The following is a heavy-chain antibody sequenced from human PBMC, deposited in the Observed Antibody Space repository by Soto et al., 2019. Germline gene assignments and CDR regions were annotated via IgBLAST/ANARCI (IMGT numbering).Heavy chain of an antibody. D-gene: IGHD3-22*01. CDR3: ARGYYYDSSGYYSGYGMDV. V-gene: IGHV1-46*01. Sequence: ASVKVSCKASGYTFTSYYMHWVRQAPGQGLEWMGIINPSGGSTSYAQKFQGRVTMISDTSTSTVYMELSSLRSEDTAVYYCARGYYYDSSGYYSGYGMDVWGQGTTVTVSS. J-gene: IGHJ6*02. CDR2: INPSGGST. CDR1: GYTFTSYY.